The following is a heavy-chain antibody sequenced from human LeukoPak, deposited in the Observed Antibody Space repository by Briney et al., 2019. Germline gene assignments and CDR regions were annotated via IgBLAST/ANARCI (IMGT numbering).Heavy chain of an antibody. CDR3: ARLWDNTVTTGRGYYYYGMDV. D-gene: IGHD4-4*01. CDR2: IYTSGST. CDR1: GGSISSYY. Sequence: PSETLSLTCTVSGGSISSYYWSWIRQPAGKGLEWIGRIYTSGSTNYNPSLKSRVTMSVDTSKNQFSLKLSSVTAADTAVYYCARLWDNTVTTGRGYYYYGMDVWGQGTTVTVSS. J-gene: IGHJ6*02. V-gene: IGHV4-4*07.